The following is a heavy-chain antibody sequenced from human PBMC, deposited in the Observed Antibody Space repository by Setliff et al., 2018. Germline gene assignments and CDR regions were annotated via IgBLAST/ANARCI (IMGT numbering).Heavy chain of an antibody. D-gene: IGHD2-2*01. Sequence: ASVKVSCKASGCTFTSYGVSWVRQAPGQGLEWMGWISAYNGNINYAQKFQGRVTMTTDTYTSTANMELRSLRSDDTAVYYCVRAPPTVVIPPGRAFFDPWGQGTLVTV. J-gene: IGHJ5*02. CDR3: VRAPPTVVIPPGRAFFDP. CDR2: ISAYNGNI. CDR1: GCTFTSYG. V-gene: IGHV1-18*01.